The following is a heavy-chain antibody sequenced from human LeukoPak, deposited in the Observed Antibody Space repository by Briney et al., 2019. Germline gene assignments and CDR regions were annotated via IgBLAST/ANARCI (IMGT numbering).Heavy chain of an antibody. D-gene: IGHD3-10*01. Sequence: ASVKASCKASGYTFTGYYMHWVRQATGQGLEWMGWMNPNSGNTGYAQKFQGRVTMTRDTSISTAYMELRSLRSEDTAVYYCAKGGTMVRGVNPLGDYGMDVWGQGTTVTVSS. CDR2: MNPNSGNT. J-gene: IGHJ6*02. CDR1: GYTFTGYY. V-gene: IGHV1-8*02. CDR3: AKGGTMVRGVNPLGDYGMDV.